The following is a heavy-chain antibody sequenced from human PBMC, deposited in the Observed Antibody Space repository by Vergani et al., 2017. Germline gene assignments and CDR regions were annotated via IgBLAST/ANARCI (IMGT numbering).Heavy chain of an antibody. CDR2: ISAYTGNT. CDR3: ARGRITMVRGVNRDAFDI. CDR1: GYTFTSYG. D-gene: IGHD3-10*01. Sequence: QVQLVQSGAEVKKPGASVKVSCKASGYTFTSYGISWVRQAPGQGLEWMGWISAYTGNTNYAQKLQGRVTMTTDTSTSTAYMELRSLRSDDTAVYYCARGRITMVRGVNRDAFDIWGQGTMVTVSS. V-gene: IGHV1-18*01. J-gene: IGHJ3*02.